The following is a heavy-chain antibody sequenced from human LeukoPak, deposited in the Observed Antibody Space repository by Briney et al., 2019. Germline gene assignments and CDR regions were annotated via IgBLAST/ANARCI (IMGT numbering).Heavy chain of an antibody. CDR1: GSAFTYW. CDR3: ASGFLDDFWSGHF. D-gene: IGHD3-3*01. CDR2: IKQDGSEK. J-gene: IGHJ4*02. V-gene: IGHV3-7*01. Sequence: PGRSLRLSCAASGSAFTYWMSWVRQAPGKGLEWVANIKQDGSEKYYVGSVKGRFTVSRDNARKSLYLQMNSPRAEDTAVYYCASGFLDDFWSGHFWGQGTPVTVSS.